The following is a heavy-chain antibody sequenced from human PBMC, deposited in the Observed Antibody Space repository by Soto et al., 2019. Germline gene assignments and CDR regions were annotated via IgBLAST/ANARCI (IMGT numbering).Heavy chain of an antibody. CDR1: GYTFTSYY. D-gene: IGHD2-2*01. Sequence: ASVKVSCKASGYTFTSYYMHWVRQAPGQGLEWMGIINPSGGSTSYAQKFQGRVTMTRDTSTSTVYMELSSLRSEDTAVYYCARATMQNRGGVVVPAASSDAFDIWGQGTMVTVSS. CDR3: ARATMQNRGGVVVPAASSDAFDI. V-gene: IGHV1-46*03. J-gene: IGHJ3*02. CDR2: INPSGGST.